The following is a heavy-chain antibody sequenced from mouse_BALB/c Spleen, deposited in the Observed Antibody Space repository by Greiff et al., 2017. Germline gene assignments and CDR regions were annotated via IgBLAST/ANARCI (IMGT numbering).Heavy chain of an antibody. D-gene: IGHD1-1*01. V-gene: IGHV5-9-3*01. Sequence: EVHLVESGGGLVKPGGSLKLSCAASGFTFSSYAMSWVRQTPEKRLEWVATISSGGSYTYYPDSVKGRFTISRDNAKNTLYLQMSSLRSEDTAMYYCASGDYYGSSLAYWGQGTLVTVSA. J-gene: IGHJ3*01. CDR2: ISSGGSYT. CDR1: GFTFSSYA. CDR3: ASGDYYGSSLAY.